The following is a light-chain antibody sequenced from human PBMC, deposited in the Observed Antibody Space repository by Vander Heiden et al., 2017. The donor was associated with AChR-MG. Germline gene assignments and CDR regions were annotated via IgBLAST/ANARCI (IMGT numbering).Light chain of an antibody. CDR1: SGHSIYA. Sequence: QLVLTQSPSASASLGASVKLTCTLSSGHSIYAIAWHQQQPEKGPRFLMKLNSDGSHKKGDDIPDRFSGSSSGAERYLTISSLQSEDEADYYCQTWGTVVFGGGTKLTVL. CDR3: QTWGTVV. CDR2: LNSDGSH. V-gene: IGLV4-69*01. J-gene: IGLJ2*01.